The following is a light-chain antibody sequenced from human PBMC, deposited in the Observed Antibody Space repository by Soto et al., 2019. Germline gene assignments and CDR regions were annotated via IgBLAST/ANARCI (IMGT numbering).Light chain of an antibody. CDR3: SSYSTSGTLVV. V-gene: IGLV2-14*01. J-gene: IGLJ3*02. CDR2: DVS. CDR1: SSDIGGSNS. Sequence: QSALTQPASVSGSPGQTIIMSCTGTSSDIGGSNSVSWYQQHPDKAPKLILFDVSQRPSKIPDRFSGSKSGNTASLTLSGLQADDEADYYCSSYSTSGTLVVLGGGTKVTVL.